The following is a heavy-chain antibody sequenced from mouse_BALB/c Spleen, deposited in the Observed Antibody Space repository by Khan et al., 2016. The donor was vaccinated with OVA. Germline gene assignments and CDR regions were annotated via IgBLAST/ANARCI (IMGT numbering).Heavy chain of an antibody. Sequence: VQLKESGPGLVKPSQSLSLTCTVTGYSITSNYAWNWIRQFPGNKLEWMGYISYSGSTNYNPSLKSRISITRDTSKNQFFLQLNSVTTEDKATYYCARGNYYGYALDYWGQGTSITVSS. V-gene: IGHV3-2*02. CDR1: GYSITSNYA. J-gene: IGHJ4*01. D-gene: IGHD1-1*01. CDR2: ISYSGST. CDR3: ARGNYYGYALDY.